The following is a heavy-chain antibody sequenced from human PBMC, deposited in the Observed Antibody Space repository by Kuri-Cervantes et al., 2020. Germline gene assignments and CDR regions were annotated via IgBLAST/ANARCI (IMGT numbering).Heavy chain of an antibody. J-gene: IGHJ6*02. CDR2: ISSSSSTI. CDR3: AKGVVVTRYGMDV. V-gene: IGHV3-48*01. D-gene: IGHD3-22*01. Sequence: GGSLRLSCAASGFTFSSYSMNWVRQAPGKGLEWVSYISSSSSTIYHADSVKGRFTISRDNAKNSLYLQMNSLRAEDTALYYCAKGVVVTRYGMDVWGQGTTVTVSS. CDR1: GFTFSSYS.